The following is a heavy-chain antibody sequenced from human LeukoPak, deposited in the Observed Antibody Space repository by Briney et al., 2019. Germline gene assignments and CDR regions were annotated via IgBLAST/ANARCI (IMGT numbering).Heavy chain of an antibody. CDR1: GFTFSNYG. Sequence: GRSLRLSCAASGFTFSNYGMHWVRQAPGKGLEWVAFIRYDGSNKYYADSVKGRFTISRDNSKNTLYLQMNSLRAEDTAVYYCAKDLVWIVVVPAANAFDIWGQGTMVTVSS. CDR2: IRYDGSNK. V-gene: IGHV3-30*02. J-gene: IGHJ3*02. CDR3: AKDLVWIVVVPAANAFDI. D-gene: IGHD2-2*01.